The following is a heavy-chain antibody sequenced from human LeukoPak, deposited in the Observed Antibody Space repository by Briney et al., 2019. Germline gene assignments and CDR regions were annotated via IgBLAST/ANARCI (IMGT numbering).Heavy chain of an antibody. Sequence: ASVTVCCKASGYTFTCYWMHWVRPAPGQRLEWMGWHNPNSGDTNYGQKFKGRVTMTRDTSISTAYTEVSRLRSDDTAVYYCAISPGVMITFGGAPATDYLDYWGQGTLVTVSS. CDR1: GYTFTCYW. CDR2: HNPNSGDT. D-gene: IGHD3-16*01. V-gene: IGHV1-2*02. J-gene: IGHJ4*02. CDR3: AISPGVMITFGGAPATDYLDY.